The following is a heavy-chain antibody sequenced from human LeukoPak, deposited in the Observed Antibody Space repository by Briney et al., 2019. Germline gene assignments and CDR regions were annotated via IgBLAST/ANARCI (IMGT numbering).Heavy chain of an antibody. D-gene: IGHD6-13*01. CDR3: ARRLQIAAAGTRPGWVFDY. Sequence: SETLSLTCAVSGGSLNSTNWWSWVRQPPGKGLEWIGEIYHSGSTNYNPSLKSRVTISVDKSKNQFSLKLSSVTAADTAVYYCARRLQIAAAGTRPGWVFDYWGQGTLVTVSS. CDR2: IYHSGST. V-gene: IGHV4-4*02. CDR1: GGSLNSTNW. J-gene: IGHJ4*02.